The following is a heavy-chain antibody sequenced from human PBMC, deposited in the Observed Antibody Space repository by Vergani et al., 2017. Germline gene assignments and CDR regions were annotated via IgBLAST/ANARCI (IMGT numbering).Heavy chain of an antibody. V-gene: IGHV3-21*01. CDR1: GFTLSSYS. CDR3: ARDDADSSGYYHDY. D-gene: IGHD3-22*01. Sequence: EVQLVESGGGLVKPGGSLGLSGAASGFTLSSYSRTWVRQAPGKGLEWVSYISSGSSYIHYADSVKGRFTISRDNAKNSLYLQMNSLRAEDTAVYYCARDDADSSGYYHDYWGQGTLVTVSS. J-gene: IGHJ4*02. CDR2: ISSGSSYI.